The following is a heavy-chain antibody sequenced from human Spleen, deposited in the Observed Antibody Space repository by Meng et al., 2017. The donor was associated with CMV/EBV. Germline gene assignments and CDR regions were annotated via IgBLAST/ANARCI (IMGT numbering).Heavy chain of an antibody. CDR3: ARQSPGYTVRGWFDP. CDR2: IYPGDSDT. D-gene: IGHD4-11*01. J-gene: IGHJ5*02. Sequence: SGYISASYWIGWVPQMPGKGLEWMGIIYPGDSDTRDSPSFQGQVTISADKSISTAYLQWSSLKASDTAMYYCARQSPGYTVRGWFDPWGQGTLVTVSS. CDR1: GYISASYW. V-gene: IGHV5-51*01.